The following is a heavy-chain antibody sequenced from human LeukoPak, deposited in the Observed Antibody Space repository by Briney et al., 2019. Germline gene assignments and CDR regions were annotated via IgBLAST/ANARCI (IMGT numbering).Heavy chain of an antibody. CDR1: GGSISSYY. CDR2: IYYSGST. J-gene: IGHJ6*03. V-gene: IGHV4-59*01. Sequence: PSETLSLTCTVSGGSISSYYWSWIRQPPGKGLEWIGYIYYSGSTNYSPSLKSRVTISVDTSKNQFSLTLSSVTAADTAVYYCARARGDGYSYYYSYYMDVWGKGTTVTISS. D-gene: IGHD5-24*01. CDR3: ARARGDGYSYYYSYYMDV.